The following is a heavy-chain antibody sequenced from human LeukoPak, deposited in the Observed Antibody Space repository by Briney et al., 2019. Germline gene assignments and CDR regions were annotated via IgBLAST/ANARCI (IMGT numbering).Heavy chain of an antibody. Sequence: PSETLSLTCAVYAGSFTGYYWTWIRQPPGKGLGWIGEIDQSGSTNYNPSLKSRVILSVDTSKNQFSLKIISITAADTAVYYCARGYKASPLFNSIDSWGQGTLVTVSS. D-gene: IGHD4-23*01. V-gene: IGHV4-34*01. CDR2: IDQSGST. CDR3: ARGYKASPLFNSIDS. CDR1: AGSFTGYY. J-gene: IGHJ4*02.